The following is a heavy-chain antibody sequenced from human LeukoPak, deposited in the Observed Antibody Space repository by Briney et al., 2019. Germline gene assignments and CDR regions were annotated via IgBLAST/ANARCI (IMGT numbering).Heavy chain of an antibody. D-gene: IGHD3-10*01. CDR3: ARDPLSGSHDY. J-gene: IGHJ4*02. CDR2: IYYSGST. Sequence: SETLSLTCTVSGGSISSYYWSWIRQPPGKGLEFIGHIYYSGSTNYNPSLKSRVTISVDTSKNQFFLKLSSVTAADTAVYYCARDPLSGSHDYWGQGTLVTVSS. CDR1: GGSISSYY. V-gene: IGHV4-59*12.